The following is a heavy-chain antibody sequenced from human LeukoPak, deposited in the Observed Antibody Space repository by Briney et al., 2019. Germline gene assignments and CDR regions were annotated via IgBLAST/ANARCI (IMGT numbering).Heavy chain of an antibody. CDR1: VYTFTSYG. J-gene: IGHJ4*02. CDR2: ISAYNGNT. V-gene: IGHV1-18*01. CDR3: ARIQYSGYDSGY. Sequence: ASVKVSCKTSVYTFTSYGISWVRQAPGQGLEWMGWISAYNGNTNYAQKLQGRVTMTTDTSTSTAYMELRSLRSDDTAVYYCARIQYSGYDSGYWGQGTLVTVSS. D-gene: IGHD5-12*01.